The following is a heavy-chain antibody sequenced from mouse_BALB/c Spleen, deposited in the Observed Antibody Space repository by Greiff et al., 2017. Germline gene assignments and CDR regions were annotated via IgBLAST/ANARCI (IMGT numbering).Heavy chain of an antibody. CDR3: ARAFITTVVARDYFDY. Sequence: VKLMESGAELAKPGASVKMSCKASGYTFTSYWMHWVNQRPGQGLEWIGYINPSTGYTEYNQKFKDKATLTADKSSSTAYMQLSSLTSEDSAVYYCARAFITTVVARDYFDYWGQGTTLTVSS. D-gene: IGHD1-1*01. CDR2: INPSTGYT. J-gene: IGHJ2*01. CDR1: GYTFTSYW. V-gene: IGHV1-7*01.